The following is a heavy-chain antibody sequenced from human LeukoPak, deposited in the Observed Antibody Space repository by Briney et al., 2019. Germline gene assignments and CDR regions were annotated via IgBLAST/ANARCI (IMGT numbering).Heavy chain of an antibody. V-gene: IGHV4-38-2*02. J-gene: IGHJ4*02. CDR2: IYHSGST. D-gene: IGHD3-16*02. Sequence: SETLSLTCTVSGYSISSGYYWGWIRQPPGKGLEWIGSIYHSGSTYYNPSLKSRVTISVDTSRNQFSLKLSSVTAADTAVYYCARDEVIGPIDYWGQGTLVTVSS. CDR3: ARDEVIGPIDY. CDR1: GYSISSGYY.